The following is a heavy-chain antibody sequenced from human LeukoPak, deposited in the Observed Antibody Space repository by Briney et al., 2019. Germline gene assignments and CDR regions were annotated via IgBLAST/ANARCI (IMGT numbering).Heavy chain of an antibody. CDR1: GFTFSSDA. D-gene: IGHD3-3*01. CDR2: ISGSGGNT. V-gene: IGHV3-23*01. J-gene: IGHJ4*02. CDR3: ARDRGTYYDFWSGYFDY. Sequence: PGGSLRLSCAASGFTFSSDAMSWVREAPGKGLEWVSGISGSGGNTYYADSVKGRFTISRDNSKNTLYLQMNSLRAEDTAVYYCARDRGTYYDFWSGYFDYWRQGTLVTVSS.